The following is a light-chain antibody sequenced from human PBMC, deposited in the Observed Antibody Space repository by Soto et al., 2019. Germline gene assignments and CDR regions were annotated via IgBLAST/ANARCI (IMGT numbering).Light chain of an antibody. J-gene: IGKJ4*01. V-gene: IGKV1-39*01. CDR1: QSISSY. Sequence: DIQMTQSPSSLSASVGDRVTITCRASQSISSYLNWYQQKQGKAPKLLIYAASSLQSGVSSRFSGSGSGTDFTLTISSLQPEDFATYYCQQSYSTPLTFGGGTKVDIK. CDR3: QQSYSTPLT. CDR2: AAS.